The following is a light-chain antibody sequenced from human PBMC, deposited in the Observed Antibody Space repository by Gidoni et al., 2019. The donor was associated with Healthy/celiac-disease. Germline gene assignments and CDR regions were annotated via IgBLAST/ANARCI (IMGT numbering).Light chain of an antibody. J-gene: IGLJ1*01. CDR3: QSYDSSLSGFYV. CDR2: GNS. CDR1: SPNIGEGYD. V-gene: IGLV1-40*01. Sequence: QSVLTQPPSVSGAPGQRVTISCTGISPNIGEGYDVHWYQQLPGTAPKLLIYGNSNRPSGVPDRFSGSKSGTSASLAITGLQAEDEADYYCQSYDSSLSGFYVVGTGTKVTVL.